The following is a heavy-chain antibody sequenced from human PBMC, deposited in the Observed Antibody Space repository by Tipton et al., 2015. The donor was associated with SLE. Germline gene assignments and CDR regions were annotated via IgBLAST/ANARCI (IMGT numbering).Heavy chain of an antibody. D-gene: IGHD2-8*02. CDR3: ARQSYPGLVVYAHNWFDP. CDR2: IYYSGST. V-gene: IGHV4-38-2*02. J-gene: IGHJ5*02. CDR1: GYSISSGYY. Sequence: TLSLTCTVSGYSISSGYYWGWIRQPPGKGLEWIGSIYYSGSTNYNPSLKSRVTISVDTSKNQFSLKLSSVTAADTAVYYCARQSYPGLVVYAHNWFDPWGQGTLVTVSS.